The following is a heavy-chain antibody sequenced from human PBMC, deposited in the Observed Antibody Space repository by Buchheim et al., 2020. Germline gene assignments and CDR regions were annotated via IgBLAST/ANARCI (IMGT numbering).Heavy chain of an antibody. V-gene: IGHV1-69*12. D-gene: IGHD2-2*02. CDR3: ALWGAPSPYCISTSCYMVDY. J-gene: IGHJ4*02. Sequence: QVQLVQSGAEVKKPGSSVKVSCKASGGTFSSYAISWVRQAPGQGLKWMGGIIPIFGTANYAQKFQGRVTITADESTSTAYLELSSLRSEDTAVYYCALWGAPSPYCISTSCYMVDYWGQGTL. CDR2: IIPIFGTA. CDR1: GGTFSSYA.